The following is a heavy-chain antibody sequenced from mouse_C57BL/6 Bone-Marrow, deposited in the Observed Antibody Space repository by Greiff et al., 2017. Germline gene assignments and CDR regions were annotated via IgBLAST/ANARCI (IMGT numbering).Heavy chain of an antibody. Sequence: EVQLQQSGPELVKPGASVKISCKASGYSFTGYYMNWVKQSPEKSLEWIGEINPSTGGTTYNQKFKAKATLTVDKSSSTAYMQLKSLTSEDSAVYYCARDLLYYYGSSYFDYWGQGTTLTVSS. CDR1: GYSFTGYY. D-gene: IGHD1-1*01. CDR3: ARDLLYYYGSSYFDY. J-gene: IGHJ2*01. CDR2: INPSTGGT. V-gene: IGHV1-42*01.